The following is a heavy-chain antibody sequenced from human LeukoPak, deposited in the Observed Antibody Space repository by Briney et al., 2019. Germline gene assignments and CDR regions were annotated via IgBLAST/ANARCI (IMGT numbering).Heavy chain of an antibody. CDR2: INGGGSTI. J-gene: IGHJ6*03. CDR3: ARYFGSGSRRPYYYMDV. V-gene: IGHV3-11*01. Sequence: GGSLRLSCAASGFTFSDYYMTRIRQAPGKELKWISYINGGGSTIYYADSVKGRFTISRDNAKNSLHLQMNSLRVEDTAVYYCARYFGSGSRRPYYYMDVWGKGTTVTVSS. CDR1: GFTFSDYY. D-gene: IGHD3-10*01.